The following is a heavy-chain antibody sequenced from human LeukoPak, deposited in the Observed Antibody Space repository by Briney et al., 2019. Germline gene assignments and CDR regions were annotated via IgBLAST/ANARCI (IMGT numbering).Heavy chain of an antibody. Sequence: PGRSLRLSCAASGFTFSSYGMHWVRQAPGKGLEWVAVMWHDGSNKHHADSVKGRCTMSRDKSKNTLYLEMNSLRGEDTAVYYCARAKGDLIDYWGQGTMVIVSS. V-gene: IGHV3-33*01. D-gene: IGHD2-21*02. CDR2: MWHDGSNK. CDR1: GFTFSSYG. J-gene: IGHJ4*02. CDR3: ARAKGDLIDY.